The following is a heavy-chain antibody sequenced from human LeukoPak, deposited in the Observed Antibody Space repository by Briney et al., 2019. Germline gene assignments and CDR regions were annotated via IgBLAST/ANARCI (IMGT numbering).Heavy chain of an antibody. Sequence: SVKVSCRASGGTFSSYAISWVRQAPGQGLEWMGGIIPIFGTANYAQKFQGRVTITADESTSTAYMELSSLRSEDTAVYYCARGFGTVTPSSDWGQGTLVTVSS. V-gene: IGHV1-69*13. CDR2: IIPIFGTA. CDR1: GGTFSSYA. D-gene: IGHD4-17*01. CDR3: ARGFGTVTPSSD. J-gene: IGHJ4*02.